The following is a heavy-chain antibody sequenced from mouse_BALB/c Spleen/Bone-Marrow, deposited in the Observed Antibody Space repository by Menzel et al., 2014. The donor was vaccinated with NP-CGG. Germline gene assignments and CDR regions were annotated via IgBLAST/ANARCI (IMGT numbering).Heavy chain of an antibody. J-gene: IGHJ3*01. Sequence: QVQLQQSGAELVRPGVSVKISCKGSGYTFTDYAMHWVKQSHAKSLEWIGVISTYYGDASYNQKFKGKATMTVDKPSSTAYMELARLTSEDSAIYYCAREGGNFPWFAYWGQGTLVTVSA. D-gene: IGHD2-1*01. CDR2: ISTYYGDA. V-gene: IGHV1S137*01. CDR3: AREGGNFPWFAY. CDR1: GYTFTDYA.